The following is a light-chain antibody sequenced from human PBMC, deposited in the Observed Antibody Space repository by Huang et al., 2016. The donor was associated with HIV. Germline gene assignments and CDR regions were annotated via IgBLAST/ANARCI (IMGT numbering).Light chain of an antibody. Sequence: DIQMTQSPSSLSASVGDRVTITCRASQGISNSLAWYQQKPGKAPNLLLDDTSELQSGVPSRFSGRGSGTDYTLTITSLQPGDFATYYCQQYYSTPTFGQGTKVEIK. CDR2: DTS. CDR1: QGISNS. J-gene: IGKJ1*01. CDR3: QQYYSTPT. V-gene: IGKV1-NL1*01.